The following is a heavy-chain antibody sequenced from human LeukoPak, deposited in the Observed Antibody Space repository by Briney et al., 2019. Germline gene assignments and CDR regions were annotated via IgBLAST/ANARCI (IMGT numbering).Heavy chain of an antibody. CDR3: ARLAVAGTWGNWFDP. Sequence: GRSLRLSCAASGFTFDDYAMHWVRQAPGKGLEWVSGISWNSGSIDYADSVKGRFTISRDNAKNSLYLQMNSLRAEDTALYYCARLAVAGTWGNWFDPWGQGTLVTVSS. V-gene: IGHV3-9*01. D-gene: IGHD6-19*01. J-gene: IGHJ5*02. CDR2: ISWNSGSI. CDR1: GFTFDDYA.